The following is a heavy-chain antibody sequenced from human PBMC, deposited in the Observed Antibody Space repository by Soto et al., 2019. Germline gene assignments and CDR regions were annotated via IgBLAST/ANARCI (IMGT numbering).Heavy chain of an antibody. Sequence: PSETLSLTCTVSGGSISSYYWSWIRQPPGKGLEWIGYIYYSGSTNYNPSLKSRVTISVDTSKNQFSLKLSSVTAADTAVYYCARVEMAKLGAFDIWGKGTMVTV. J-gene: IGHJ3*02. CDR1: GGSISSYY. CDR3: ARVEMAKLGAFDI. CDR2: IYYSGST. D-gene: IGHD5-12*01. V-gene: IGHV4-59*01.